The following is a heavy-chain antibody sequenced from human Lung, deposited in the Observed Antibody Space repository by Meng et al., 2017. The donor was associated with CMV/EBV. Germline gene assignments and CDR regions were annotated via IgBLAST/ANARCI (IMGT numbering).Heavy chain of an antibody. J-gene: IGHJ4*02. Sequence: SXKASGFTFSSYPMNWVRRAPGKGLEWVSTISPSGGTTYYADSVKGRFTVSRDNSKNTLYLEMTSLRAEDTAIYYCAKAPSRFLKLLIQGRGWSQGTLVTVSS. V-gene: IGHV3-23*01. CDR2: ISPSGGTT. D-gene: IGHD3-3*01. CDR1: GFTFSSYP. CDR3: AKAPSRFLKLLIQGRG.